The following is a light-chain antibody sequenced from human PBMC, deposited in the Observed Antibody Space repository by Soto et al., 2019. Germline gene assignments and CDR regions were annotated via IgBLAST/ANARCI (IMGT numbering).Light chain of an antibody. J-gene: IGKJ2*01. V-gene: IGKV1-9*01. CDR3: QQLNSYPPYT. Sequence: IQLTQSPSYLSASVGDRVTITCRASQGISSYLAWYQQKPGKAPKLLIYAASTLQSGVPSRFSGSGSGTDFTLNISSLQPEDFATYYCQQLNSYPPYTFGQGTKLEIK. CDR1: QGISSY. CDR2: AAS.